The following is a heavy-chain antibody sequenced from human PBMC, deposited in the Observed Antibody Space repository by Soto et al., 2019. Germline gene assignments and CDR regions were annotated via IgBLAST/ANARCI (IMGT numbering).Heavy chain of an antibody. D-gene: IGHD4-17*01. Sequence: GGSLRLSCAASGFAFSGYGMHWVRQAPGKGLEWVALIWYDGSKTYHADSVKGRFTISRDDSKSTLFLQMNSLRVDDTAVYYCVRDPATVTSYFDYWGQGA. CDR2: IWYDGSKT. CDR1: GFAFSGYG. CDR3: VRDPATVTSYFDY. J-gene: IGHJ4*02. V-gene: IGHV3-33*01.